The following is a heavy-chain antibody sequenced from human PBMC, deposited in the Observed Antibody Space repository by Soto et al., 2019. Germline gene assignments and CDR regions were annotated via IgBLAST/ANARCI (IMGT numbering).Heavy chain of an antibody. V-gene: IGHV3-74*01. Sequence: GGSLRLSCAASGFTFSSYWMHWVRQAPGKGLVWVSRINSDGSSTSYADSVKGRFTISRDNAKNRLYLQMNSLRAEDTAVYYCARALSWFGELYYFDYWGQGTLVTVSS. CDR1: GFTFSSYW. CDR3: ARALSWFGELYYFDY. D-gene: IGHD3-10*01. J-gene: IGHJ4*02. CDR2: INSDGSST.